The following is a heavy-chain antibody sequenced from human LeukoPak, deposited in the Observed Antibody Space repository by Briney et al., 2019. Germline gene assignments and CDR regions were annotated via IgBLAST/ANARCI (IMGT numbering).Heavy chain of an antibody. Sequence: PSETLSLTCTVSGGSISSSSYYWGWIRQPPGKGLEWLGSIYYSGSTYYNPSLKSRVTISVDTSKNQFSLKLSSVTAADTAVYYCASTNFPSVAGTTINWGQGTLVTVSS. CDR3: ASTNFPSVAGTTIN. D-gene: IGHD6-19*01. CDR2: IYYSGST. J-gene: IGHJ4*02. V-gene: IGHV4-39*01. CDR1: GGSISSSSYY.